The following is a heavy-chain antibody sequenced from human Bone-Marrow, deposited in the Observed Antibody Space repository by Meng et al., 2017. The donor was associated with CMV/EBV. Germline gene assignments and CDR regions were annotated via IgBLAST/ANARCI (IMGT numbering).Heavy chain of an antibody. D-gene: IGHD2-15*01. J-gene: IGHJ6*02. CDR3: TGETGGRVFGMDV. CDR2: IYSGGDT. CDR1: GFTVSSNY. Sequence: GESLKISCAASGFTVSSNYMNWVRQAPGKGLEWVSVIYSGGDTYYADSVKGRFTISRDKFKNTLHLHMNSLTGEDTAVYYCTGETGGRVFGMDVWGQATTVTVSS. V-gene: IGHV3-53*01.